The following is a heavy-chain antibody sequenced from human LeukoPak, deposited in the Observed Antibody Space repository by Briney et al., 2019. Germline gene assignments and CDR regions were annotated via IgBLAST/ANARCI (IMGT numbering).Heavy chain of an antibody. CDR2: INHSGST. J-gene: IGHJ6*02. CDR3: ARGGEWQQLVAPGYYGMDV. V-gene: IGHV4-34*01. D-gene: IGHD6-13*01. Sequence: SETLSLTCADYGGSFSGYYWSWIRQPPGKGLEWIGEINHSGSTNYNPSLKSRVTISVDTSKNQFSLKLSSVTAADTAVYYCARGGEWQQLVAPGYYGMDVWGQGTTVTVSS. CDR1: GGSFSGYY.